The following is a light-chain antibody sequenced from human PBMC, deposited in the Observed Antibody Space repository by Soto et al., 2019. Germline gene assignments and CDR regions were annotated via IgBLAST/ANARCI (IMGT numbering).Light chain of an antibody. Sequence: QSALTQPASVSGSPGQSITISCTGTSSDVGGYNYVSWYQQHPGKAPKLMIYEVSNRPSGVSNRFSGSKSGNTASLTISGLQAEDDADYYCTSYTSSSTYVFRTGTKVTVL. CDR3: TSYTSSSTYV. V-gene: IGLV2-14*01. CDR1: SSDVGGYNY. J-gene: IGLJ1*01. CDR2: EVS.